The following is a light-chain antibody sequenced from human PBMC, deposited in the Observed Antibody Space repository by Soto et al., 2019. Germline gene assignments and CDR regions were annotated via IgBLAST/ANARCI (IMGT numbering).Light chain of an antibody. CDR2: SDN. CDR3: AAWDDSLHGYV. V-gene: IGLV1-44*01. Sequence: QSVLTQPPSASTTPGQKVTISCSGSNSNSSNNRVNWYQQLPGTAPKLLIYSDNQRPSGVPDRFSGSKAGTSDSLAISGRQSEDEANDYCAAWDDSLHGYVFGAGTKLTVL. CDR1: NSNSSNNR. J-gene: IGLJ1*01.